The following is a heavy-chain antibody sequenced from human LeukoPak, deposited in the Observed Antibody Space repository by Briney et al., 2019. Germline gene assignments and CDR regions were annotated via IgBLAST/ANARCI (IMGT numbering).Heavy chain of an antibody. CDR1: GYTFGDYA. D-gene: IGHD2-2*02. CDR2: IRNKAYGGTT. CDR3: TKYTAYYFDY. J-gene: IGHJ4*02. Sequence: GRSLRLSCTTSGYTFGDYAMSWFRQAPWKGLEWVGFIRNKAYGGTTEYAASVKGRFTISRDDSKSIAYLQMNSLRIEDAAVYYCTKYTAYYFDYWGQGILVSVSS. V-gene: IGHV3-49*03.